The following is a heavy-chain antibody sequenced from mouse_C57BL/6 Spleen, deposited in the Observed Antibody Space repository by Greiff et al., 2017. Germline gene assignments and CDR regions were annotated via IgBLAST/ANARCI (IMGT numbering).Heavy chain of an antibody. V-gene: IGHV3-6*01. D-gene: IGHD1-1*01. CDR2: ISYDGSN. Sequence: VQLQQPGPGLVKPSPSLSLTCSVTGYSITSGYYWNWNRKFPGNQLEWMGYISYDGSNNYNPSLKNRSTITLDTSKNQFFLKLNSVTTEDTATYYCARDPPGSSYSYSFDYWGQGTTLTVSS. CDR1: GYSITSGYY. CDR3: ARDPPGSSYSYSFDY. J-gene: IGHJ2*01.